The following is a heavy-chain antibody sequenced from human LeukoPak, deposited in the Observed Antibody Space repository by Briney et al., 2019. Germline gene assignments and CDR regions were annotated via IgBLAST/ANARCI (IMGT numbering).Heavy chain of an antibody. CDR1: GFTFSGSA. D-gene: IGHD3-22*01. Sequence: PGGSLKLSCAASGFTFSGSAMHWVRQASGKGLEWVGRIRSKANSYATAYAALVKGRFTISRDDSKNTAYLQMNSLKTEDTAVYYCTSHYDSSGPDAFDIWGQGTMVTVSS. CDR3: TSHYDSSGPDAFDI. V-gene: IGHV3-73*01. J-gene: IGHJ3*02. CDR2: IRSKANSYAT.